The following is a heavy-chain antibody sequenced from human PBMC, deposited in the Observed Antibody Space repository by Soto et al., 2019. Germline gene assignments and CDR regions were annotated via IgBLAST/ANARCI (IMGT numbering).Heavy chain of an antibody. V-gene: IGHV5-51*01. Sequence: GESLKISCTGVGYSFTSYWIAWVRQTPGKGLEWMGIIYPGDSDTRYSPSFEGQVTISADKSITTAYLQWSSLKASDTAMYYCARGYCTTTICDPWFDPWGQGTLVIVSS. J-gene: IGHJ5*02. CDR1: GYSFTSYW. CDR3: ARGYCTTTICDPWFDP. D-gene: IGHD2-8*01. CDR2: IYPGDSDT.